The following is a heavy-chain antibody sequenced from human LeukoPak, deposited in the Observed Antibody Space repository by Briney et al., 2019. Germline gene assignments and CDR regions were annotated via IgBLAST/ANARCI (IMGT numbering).Heavy chain of an antibody. J-gene: IGHJ4*02. Sequence: ASVKVSCKASGYTFTSYGISWVRQAPGQGLEWMGWTSTYNDETAYARKFQDRLTMTTDTSTSTAYLELRSLRSDDTAMYYCARDPYHKILPGYGSAMGHWGQGILVTVSS. D-gene: IGHD3-9*01. CDR1: GYTFTSYG. V-gene: IGHV1-18*04. CDR3: ARDPYHKILPGYGSAMGH. CDR2: TSTYNDET.